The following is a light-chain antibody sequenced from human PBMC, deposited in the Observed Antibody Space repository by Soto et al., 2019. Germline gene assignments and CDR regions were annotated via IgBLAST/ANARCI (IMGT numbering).Light chain of an antibody. CDR1: QGIRND. V-gene: IGKV1-6*01. CDR3: LQDYNYPPT. Sequence: AIQITQSPSSLSGSGGDRVSITCGASQGIRNDLGWYQQKQGKAPKLLIYAASSLQSVVTSRFSGSGSGTDFTLTISSLQPEDFATYYCLQDYNYPPTVGQGTKVEI. CDR2: AAS. J-gene: IGKJ1*01.